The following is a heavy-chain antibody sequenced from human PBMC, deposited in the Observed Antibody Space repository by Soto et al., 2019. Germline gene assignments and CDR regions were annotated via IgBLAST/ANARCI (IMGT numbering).Heavy chain of an antibody. D-gene: IGHD3-22*01. CDR3: ARDYYESGGYFDC. V-gene: IGHV6-1*01. CDR2: TYYRSKWNT. J-gene: IGHJ4*02. Sequence: PSQTLSLPCAISGDNVSSNSSACNFIRQSPSRGLEWLGRTYYRSKWNTDYAVSVNSRITISPDTSKNQFSLQLKSVTPEDTGVYYCARDYYESGGYFDCWGQGNLVTVSS. CDR1: GDNVSSNSSA.